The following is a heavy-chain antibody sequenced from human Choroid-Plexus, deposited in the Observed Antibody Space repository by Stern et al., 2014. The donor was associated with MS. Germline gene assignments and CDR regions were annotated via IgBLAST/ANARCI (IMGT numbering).Heavy chain of an antibody. D-gene: IGHD2/OR15-2a*01. V-gene: IGHV3-30*18. CDR3: AKDRHYLTYFFDH. CDR2: VSYDGSNK. CDR1: GFTFGSCA. J-gene: IGHJ5*02. Sequence: VQLLESVGGVVQPGRPLRLSCVASGFTFGSCAMHWVRQAPGKGLEWVAGVSYDGSNKYYADSVKGRFTISRDNSQNTLYMQMSSLRPEDTAVYYCAKDRHYLTYFFDHWGQGSLVTVSS.